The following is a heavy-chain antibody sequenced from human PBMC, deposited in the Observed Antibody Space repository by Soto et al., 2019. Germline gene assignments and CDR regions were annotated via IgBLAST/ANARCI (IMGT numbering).Heavy chain of an antibody. CDR3: ARVGVGATTIPYYFDY. V-gene: IGHV1-3*01. Sequence: ASVKVSCKASGYTFTSYAMHWVRQAPGQRLEWMGWINAGNGNTKYSQKFQGRVTITRDTSASTAYMELSSLRSEDTAVYYCARVGVGATTIPYYFDYWGQGTLVTVSS. CDR1: GYTFTSYA. D-gene: IGHD1-26*01. J-gene: IGHJ4*02. CDR2: INAGNGNT.